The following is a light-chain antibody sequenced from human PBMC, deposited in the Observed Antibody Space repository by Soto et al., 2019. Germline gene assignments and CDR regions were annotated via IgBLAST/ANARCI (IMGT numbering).Light chain of an antibody. CDR1: QDIRSD. CDR3: LQDNAYPLT. Sequence: AIQMTEFPSSLSASVGDSVTIVCRASQDIRSDLGWYQQRPGKAPNLLIYATSNLQNGVPSRFSGSGSGTDFTLTISSLQPEDFATYYCLQDNAYPLTFGGGTKVDIK. V-gene: IGKV1-6*01. CDR2: ATS. J-gene: IGKJ4*01.